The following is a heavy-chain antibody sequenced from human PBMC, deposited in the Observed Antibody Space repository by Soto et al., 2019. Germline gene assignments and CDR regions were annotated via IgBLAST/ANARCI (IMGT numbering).Heavy chain of an antibody. V-gene: IGHV3-23*01. D-gene: IGHD1-20*01. CDR2: ISANDVGT. Sequence: LTCEASGFTLRNYAMTWVRQAPGKGLEWVSLISANDVGTYYAESVKTRFTISTDQSRNTVYLQMDSLRADDTAIYYCAKAKNDYNWDNRPPFDYWGQGTLVTVSS. J-gene: IGHJ4*02. CDR3: AKAKNDYNWDNRPPFDY. CDR1: GFTLRNYA.